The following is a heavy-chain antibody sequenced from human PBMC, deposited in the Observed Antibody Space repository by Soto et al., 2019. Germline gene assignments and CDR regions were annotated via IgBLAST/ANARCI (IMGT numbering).Heavy chain of an antibody. CDR3: ARGWYCTNGVCYSPHAFDI. Sequence: SETLSLTCTVSGGSISSGGYYWSWIRQHPGKGLEWIGYIYYSGSTYYNPSLKSRVTISVDTSKNQFSLKLSSVTAADTAVYYCARGWYCTNGVCYSPHAFDIWGQGTMVTVS. CDR2: IYYSGST. D-gene: IGHD2-8*01. J-gene: IGHJ3*02. CDR1: GGSISSGGYY. V-gene: IGHV4-31*03.